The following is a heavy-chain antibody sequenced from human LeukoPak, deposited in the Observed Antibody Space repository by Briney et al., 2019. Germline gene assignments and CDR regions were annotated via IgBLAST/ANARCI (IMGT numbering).Heavy chain of an antibody. D-gene: IGHD6-6*01. Sequence: SETLSLTCAVYGGSFSSYYWSWIRQPPGKGLEWIGYIYYSGGAKYNPSLKSRVTISVDTSKNQFSLKLTSVTAADTAVYYCARDIGAARSDYWGQGTLVTVSS. J-gene: IGHJ4*02. CDR2: IYYSGGA. CDR1: GGSFSSYY. V-gene: IGHV4-59*01. CDR3: ARDIGAARSDY.